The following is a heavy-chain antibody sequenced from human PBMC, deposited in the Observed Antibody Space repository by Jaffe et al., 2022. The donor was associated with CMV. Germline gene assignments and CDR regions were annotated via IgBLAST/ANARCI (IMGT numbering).Heavy chain of an antibody. J-gene: IGHJ4*02. CDR2: ISGSGGST. CDR1: GFTFSSYA. CDR3: ARTGYSSGWYPLYFDY. D-gene: IGHD6-19*01. Sequence: EVQLLESGGGLVQPGGSLRLSCAASGFTFSSYAMSWVRQAPGKGLEWVSAISGSGGSTYYADSVKGRFTISRDNSKNTLYLQMNSLRAEDTAVYYCARTGYSSGWYPLYFDYWGQGTLVTVSS. V-gene: IGHV3-23*01.